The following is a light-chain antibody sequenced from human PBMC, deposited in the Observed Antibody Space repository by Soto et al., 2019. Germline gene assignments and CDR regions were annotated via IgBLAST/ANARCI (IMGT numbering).Light chain of an antibody. J-gene: IGLJ3*02. CDR2: EVS. Sequence: QSVLTQPASVSGSPGQSITISCTGASSDIGSYNYVSWYQQHLGKAPKLIIYEVSNRPSGVSNRLSGSKSGNTASLTISGLQTEDEADYYCSSYTGTTTVVGGGTKLTVL. CDR3: SSYTGTTTV. V-gene: IGLV2-14*01. CDR1: SSDIGSYNY.